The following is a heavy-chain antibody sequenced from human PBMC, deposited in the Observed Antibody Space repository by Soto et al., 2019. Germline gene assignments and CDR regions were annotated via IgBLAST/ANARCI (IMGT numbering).Heavy chain of an antibody. CDR3: ARSGGHDIYYYMAV. J-gene: IGHJ6*02. CDR2: VHHSGTT. CDR1: GRSIMSNTW. D-gene: IGHD1-1*01. V-gene: IGHV4-28*01. Sequence: SETLSLTCAVSGRSIMSNTWWGLIRHPPGKGLEWIGYVHHSGTTFYNASLQNRITMSVDMSNNQVSLNLRSVTAADTAVYVVARSGGHDIYYYMAVWGQGPTVTVS.